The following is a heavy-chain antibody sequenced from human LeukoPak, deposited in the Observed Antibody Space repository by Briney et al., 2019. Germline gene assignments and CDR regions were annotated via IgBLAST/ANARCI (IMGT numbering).Heavy chain of an antibody. CDR3: ARHTWVRQPFDS. Sequence: SETLSLTCAVYAGSFSDNYWTWIRPTPGKGLEWIGEVDHRGSADYSPSLKSRVPISVDTSKNQFPLKLRSVTASDTAVYYCARHTWVRQPFDSRGRGTLVTVPS. CDR1: AGSFSDNY. CDR2: VDHRGSA. V-gene: IGHV4-34*01. D-gene: IGHD2/OR15-2a*01. J-gene: IGHJ4*02.